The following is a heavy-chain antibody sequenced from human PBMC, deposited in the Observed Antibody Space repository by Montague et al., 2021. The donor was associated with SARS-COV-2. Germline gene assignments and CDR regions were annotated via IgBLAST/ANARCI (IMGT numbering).Heavy chain of an antibody. D-gene: IGHD3-10*01. CDR2: IYHSGST. CDR3: ARGTIRFGELLTLWYFDY. V-gene: IGHV4-4*02. CDR1: GGSISSSNW. J-gene: IGHJ4*02. Sequence: SETLSLTCAVSGGSISSSNWWSWVRQPPGKGLEWIGEIYHSGSTNYNPSLKSRVTISVDKSKSQFSLKLSSVTAADTAVYYCARGTIRFGELLTLWYFDYWGQGTLVTVSS.